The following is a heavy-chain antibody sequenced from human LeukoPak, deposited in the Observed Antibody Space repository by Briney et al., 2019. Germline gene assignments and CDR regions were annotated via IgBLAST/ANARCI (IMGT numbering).Heavy chain of an antibody. CDR2: INHSGST. V-gene: IGHV4-34*01. Sequence: SETLSLTCAVYGGSFSGYYWSWIRQPPGKGLEWIGEINHSGSTNYNPSLKSRVTISVDTSKNQFSLKLSSVTAADTAVYYCARGAWYFDYWGQGTLVTVSS. CDR3: ARGAWYFDY. D-gene: IGHD2-15*01. J-gene: IGHJ4*02. CDR1: GGSFSGYY.